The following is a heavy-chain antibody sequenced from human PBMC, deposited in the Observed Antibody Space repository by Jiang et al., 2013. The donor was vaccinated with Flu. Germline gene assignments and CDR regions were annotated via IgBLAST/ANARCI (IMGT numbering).Heavy chain of an antibody. Sequence: SSVKVSCKASGGTFSSYAISWVRQAPGQGLEWMGGIIPIFGTANYAQKFQGRVTITADESTSTAYMELSSLRSEDTAVYYCARDNVVRTIFGVVIPYYYYYGMDVWGQGTTVTVSS. D-gene: IGHD3-3*01. V-gene: IGHV1-69*01. CDR1: GGTFSSYA. CDR2: IIPIFGTA. CDR3: ARDNVVRTIFGVVIPYYYYYGMDV. J-gene: IGHJ6*02.